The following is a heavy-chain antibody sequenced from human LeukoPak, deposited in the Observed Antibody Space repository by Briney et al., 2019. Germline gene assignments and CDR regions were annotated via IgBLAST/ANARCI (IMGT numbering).Heavy chain of an antibody. CDR2: ISWNSGSI. J-gene: IGHJ4*02. CDR1: GFTFDDYA. V-gene: IGHV3-9*01. D-gene: IGHD1-26*01. CDR3: AKGRGSYPCFDY. Sequence: GRSLRLSCAASGFTFDDYAMHWVRQAPVKGLEWVSGISWNSGSIGYADSVKGRFTISRDNAKNSLYLQMNSLRAEDTALYYCAKGRGSYPCFDYWGQGTLVTVSS.